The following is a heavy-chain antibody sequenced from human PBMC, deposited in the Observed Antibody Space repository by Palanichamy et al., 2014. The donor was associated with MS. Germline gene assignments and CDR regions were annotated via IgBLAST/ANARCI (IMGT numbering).Heavy chain of an antibody. CDR1: GDSVSSNSAA. V-gene: IGHV6-1*01. D-gene: IGHD3-10*01. Sequence: QSGPGLVKPSQTLSLTCAISGDSVSSNSAAWNWIRQSPSRGLEWLGRTYYRSKWYNDYAVSVKSRITINPDTSKNQFSLQLNSVTPEDTAVYYCARGGRAMVTSLGVIGRVIITSRIDPWGQGTMVTVSS. CDR3: ARGGRAMVTSLGVIGRVIITSRIDP. CDR2: TYYRSKWYN. J-gene: IGHJ5*02.